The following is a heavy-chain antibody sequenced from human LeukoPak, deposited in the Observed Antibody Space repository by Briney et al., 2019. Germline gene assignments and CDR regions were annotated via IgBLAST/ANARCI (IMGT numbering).Heavy chain of an antibody. CDR2: IYSGGST. CDR3: ARDSETETGWYYYGMDV. D-gene: IGHD1-1*01. Sequence: GGSLRLSCAASGFSFSSCAMSWVRQAPGKGLEWVSVIYSGGSTYYADSVKGRFTITRDNSKNTVYLQMNSLRAEDTAVYYCARDSETETGWYYYGMDVWGQGTTVTVSS. V-gene: IGHV3-53*01. J-gene: IGHJ6*02. CDR1: GFSFSSCA.